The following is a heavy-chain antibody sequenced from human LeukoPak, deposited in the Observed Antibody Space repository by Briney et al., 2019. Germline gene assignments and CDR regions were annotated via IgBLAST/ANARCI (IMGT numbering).Heavy chain of an antibody. Sequence: GGSLRLSCVASGFTFSNAWMSWVRQAPGKGLEWVGRIKSKTDGGTTDYTAPVKGRFTISRDDSKNTLYLQMNSLKTEDTAVYYCTTSSIAADAFDIWGQGTMVTVSS. J-gene: IGHJ3*02. V-gene: IGHV3-15*01. CDR3: TTSSIAADAFDI. CDR2: IKSKTDGGTT. D-gene: IGHD3-22*01. CDR1: GFTFSNAW.